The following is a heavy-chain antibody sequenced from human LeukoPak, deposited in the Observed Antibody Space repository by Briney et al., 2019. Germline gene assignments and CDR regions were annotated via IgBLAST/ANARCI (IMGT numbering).Heavy chain of an antibody. CDR1: GGTFSSYA. J-gene: IGHJ6*02. V-gene: IGHV1-69*01. D-gene: IGHD1-20*01. CDR3: ARHITGTAFYYYYYGMDV. Sequence: SVKVSCKASGGTFSSYAISWVRQAPGQGLEWMGGIIPIFGTANYAQKFQGRVTITADESTSTAYMELSSLRSEDTAVYYCARHITGTAFYYYYYGMDVWGQGTTVTVSS. CDR2: IIPIFGTA.